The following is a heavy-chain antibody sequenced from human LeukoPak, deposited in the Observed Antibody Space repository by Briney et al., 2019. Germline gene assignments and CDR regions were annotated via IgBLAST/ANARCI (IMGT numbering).Heavy chain of an antibody. CDR2: ISSGSGYI. CDR3: VRGWFDF. V-gene: IGHV3-21*01. Sequence: GGSLRLSCAVSGITLSNYGMNWVRLAPGKGLEWVSSISSGSGYIQYADSVKGRFTISRDNAENSVFLQMRSLRVDDTALYYCVRGWFDFWGQGTPVTVSS. CDR1: GITLSNYG. J-gene: IGHJ5*01.